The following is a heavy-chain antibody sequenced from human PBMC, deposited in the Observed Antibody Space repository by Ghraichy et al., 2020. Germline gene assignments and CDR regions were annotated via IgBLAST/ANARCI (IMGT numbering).Heavy chain of an antibody. Sequence: GGSLRLSCAASGFTFSKYYMSWVRQAPGKGLEWMANIKQDGSEKYYVDSVEGRFTISRDNAKNLVSLQMNSLRVEDTAVYYCARDASGTQSGYAFDIWGQGTMVSVSS. D-gene: IGHD1-26*01. J-gene: IGHJ3*02. CDR1: GFTFSKYY. CDR2: IKQDGSEK. CDR3: ARDASGTQSGYAFDI. V-gene: IGHV3-7*03.